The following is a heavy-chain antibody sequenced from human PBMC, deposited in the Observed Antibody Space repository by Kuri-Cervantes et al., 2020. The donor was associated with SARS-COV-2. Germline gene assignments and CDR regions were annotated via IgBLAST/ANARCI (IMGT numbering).Heavy chain of an antibody. D-gene: IGHD1-26*01. V-gene: IGHV3-21*01. CDR1: GFTFSSYA. CDR3: ARFTWVGATTTFDY. J-gene: IGHJ4*02. CDR2: ISSSSSYI. Sequence: GGSLRLSCAASGFTFSSYAMSWVRQAPGKGLEWVSSISSSSSYIYYADSVKGRFTISRDNAKNSLYLQMNSLRAEDTAVYYCARFTWVGATTTFDYWGQGTLVTVSS.